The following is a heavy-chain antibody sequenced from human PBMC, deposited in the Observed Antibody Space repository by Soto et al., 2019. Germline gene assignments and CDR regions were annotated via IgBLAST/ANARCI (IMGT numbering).Heavy chain of an antibody. V-gene: IGHV1-2*02. Sequence: ASVKVSCKASGYTFTGYYMHWVRQAPGQGLEWMGWINPNSGGTNYAQKFQGRVTMTRDTSISTAYMELSRLRSDDTAVYYCARGGMVLDYYYGMDVWGQGATVTVSS. D-gene: IGHD2-8*01. CDR3: ARGGMVLDYYYGMDV. CDR2: INPNSGGT. J-gene: IGHJ6*02. CDR1: GYTFTGYY.